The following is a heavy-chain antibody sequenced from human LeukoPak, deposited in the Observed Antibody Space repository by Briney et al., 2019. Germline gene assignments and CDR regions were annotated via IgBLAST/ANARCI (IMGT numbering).Heavy chain of an antibody. CDR3: ARGGALLLWFGELLQPNYYYYGMDV. J-gene: IGHJ6*02. Sequence: ASVKVSCKASGYTFTSYGISWVRQAPGQGLEWMGWISAYNGNTNYAQKLQGRVTMTRNTSISTAYMELSSLRSEDTAVYYCARGGALLLWFGELLQPNYYYYGMDVWGQGTTVTVSS. D-gene: IGHD3-10*01. CDR2: ISAYNGNT. CDR1: GYTFTSYG. V-gene: IGHV1-18*01.